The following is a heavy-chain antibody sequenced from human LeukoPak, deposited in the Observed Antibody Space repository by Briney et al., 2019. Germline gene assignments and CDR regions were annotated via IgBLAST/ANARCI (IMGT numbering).Heavy chain of an antibody. D-gene: IGHD3/OR15-3a*01. Sequence: SETLSLTCGVSGYSISSGYCWGWIRQPPGKGLEWIGSICHRGSTYYNPSLKSRVTISVDTSKNQFSLKLSSVTAADTAVYYCARVGGYDFRGAFDIWGQGTMVTVSS. CDR3: ARVGGYDFRGAFDI. CDR1: GYSISSGYC. V-gene: IGHV4-38-2*01. CDR2: ICHRGST. J-gene: IGHJ3*02.